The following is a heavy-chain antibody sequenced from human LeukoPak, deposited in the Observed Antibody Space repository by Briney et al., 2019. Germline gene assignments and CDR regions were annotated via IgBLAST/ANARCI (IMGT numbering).Heavy chain of an antibody. CDR2: ICYSGST. Sequence: SETLSLTCTVSGGSISSSSYYWGWIRQPPGKGLEWIGSICYSGSTYYNPSLKSRVTISVDTSKSQFSLKLSSVTAADTAVYYCARDHRYYFDYWGQGTLVTVSS. CDR3: ARDHRYYFDY. J-gene: IGHJ4*02. V-gene: IGHV4-39*07. CDR1: GGSISSSSYY.